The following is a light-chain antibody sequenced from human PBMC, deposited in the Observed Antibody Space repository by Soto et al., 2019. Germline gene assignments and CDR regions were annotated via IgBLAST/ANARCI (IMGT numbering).Light chain of an antibody. CDR2: GAS. CDR3: QQYNDWPPWT. J-gene: IGKJ1*01. V-gene: IGKV3-15*01. CDR1: QSVSVN. Sequence: DIFMTQSPCRLCVSPLEGATLSCRERQSVSVNLAWYQQKPGQAPRLLIYGASTRATGIPARFSGSGSGTVFTLTISSLQSEDFAVYYCQQYNDWPPWTFGQGTKVDIK.